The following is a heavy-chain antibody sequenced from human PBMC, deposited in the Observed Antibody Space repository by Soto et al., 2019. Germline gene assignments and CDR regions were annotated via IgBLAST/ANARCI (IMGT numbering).Heavy chain of an antibody. CDR3: ARGSSSWYYYYRMDV. J-gene: IGHJ6*02. D-gene: IGHD6-13*01. CDR2: MNPNSGNT. CDR1: GYTFTSYD. Sequence: ASVKVSCKASGYTFTSYDINWVRQATGQGLEWMGWMNPNSGNTGYAQKFQGRVTMTRNTSISTAYMELSSLRSEDTAVYYCARGSSSWYYYYRMDVWGQGTTVTVSS. V-gene: IGHV1-8*01.